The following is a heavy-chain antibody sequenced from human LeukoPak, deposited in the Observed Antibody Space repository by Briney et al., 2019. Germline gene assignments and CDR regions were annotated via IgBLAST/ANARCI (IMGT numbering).Heavy chain of an antibody. V-gene: IGHV3-73*01. CDR1: GFTFSSYG. Sequence: GRSLRLSCAASGFTFSSYGMHWVRQASGKGLEWVGRIRSKANSYATAYAASVKGRFTISRDDSKNTAYLQMNSLKTEDTAVYYCTSRIQQPVPPYYYYGMDVWGQGTTVTVSS. D-gene: IGHD5-18*01. CDR2: IRSKANSYAT. CDR3: TSRIQQPVPPYYYYGMDV. J-gene: IGHJ6*02.